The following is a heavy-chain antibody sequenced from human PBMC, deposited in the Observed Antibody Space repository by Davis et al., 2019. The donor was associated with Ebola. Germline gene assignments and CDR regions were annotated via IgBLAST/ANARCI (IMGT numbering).Heavy chain of an antibody. D-gene: IGHD3-16*01. J-gene: IGHJ4*02. Sequence: GESLKISCVASGFTVSGNDMSWVRQTPGKGLEWVSVIYRGGDTYYADSVKGRFNISRDTSKNTVYLQMKSLRAEDTAVYYCARGPGGRSIFDYWGQGTLVTVSS. CDR2: IYRGGDT. CDR3: ARGPGGRSIFDY. CDR1: GFTVSGND. V-gene: IGHV3-53*01.